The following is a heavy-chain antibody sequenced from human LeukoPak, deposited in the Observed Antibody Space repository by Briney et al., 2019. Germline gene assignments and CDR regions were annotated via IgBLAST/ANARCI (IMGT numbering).Heavy chain of an antibody. CDR3: ARARNSGDY. V-gene: IGHV3-9*01. CDR1: GFTFDDYA. Sequence: GGSLRLSCAASGFTFDDYAMHWVRQAPGKGLEWVSCISWNSGSIAYADSLKGRFTISRDNAKNSLYLQMNSLRDEDTAVYYCARARNSGDYWGQGTLVTVSS. J-gene: IGHJ4*02. D-gene: IGHD4-23*01. CDR2: ISWNSGSI.